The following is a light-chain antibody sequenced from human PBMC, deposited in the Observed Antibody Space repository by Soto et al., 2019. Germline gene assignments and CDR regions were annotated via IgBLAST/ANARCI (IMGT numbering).Light chain of an antibody. CDR3: QQYGFSLRT. Sequence: EIVLTQSPGNLSLSPGERATLSCRASQSVRGNYLAWYQQKPGQAPRLLISGASSRASGIPDRFSGSGSGTDFTLTISRLEPEDFAVYYCQQYGFSLRTFGQGSKVEI. J-gene: IGKJ1*01. CDR2: GAS. CDR1: QSVRGNY. V-gene: IGKV3-20*01.